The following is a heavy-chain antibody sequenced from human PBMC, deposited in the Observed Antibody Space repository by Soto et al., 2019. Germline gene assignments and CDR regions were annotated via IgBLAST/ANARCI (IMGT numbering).Heavy chain of an antibody. D-gene: IGHD3-16*02. CDR3: ARGLSAITFGGVIVHDAFDI. CDR2: ISAYNGNT. CDR1: GYTFTSYG. V-gene: IGHV1-18*01. Sequence: ASVKVSCKASGYTFTSYGISWVRQAPGQGLEWMGWISAYNGNTNYAQKLQGRVTMTTDTSTSTAYMELRSLRSDDTAVYYCARGLSAITFGGVIVHDAFDIWGQGTMVTVSS. J-gene: IGHJ3*02.